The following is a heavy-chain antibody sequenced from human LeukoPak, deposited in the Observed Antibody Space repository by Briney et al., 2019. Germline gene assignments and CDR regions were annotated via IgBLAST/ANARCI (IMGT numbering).Heavy chain of an antibody. CDR1: GYTFTSYD. Sequence: GASVKVSCKASGYTFTSYDINWVRQATGQGLEWMGWMNPNSGNTDYAQKFQGRVTMTRNTSISTAYMELSSLRSEDTAVYYCARGLRVAVAGTGIDYWGQGTLVTVSS. D-gene: IGHD6-19*01. J-gene: IGHJ4*02. V-gene: IGHV1-8*01. CDR3: ARGLRVAVAGTGIDY. CDR2: MNPNSGNT.